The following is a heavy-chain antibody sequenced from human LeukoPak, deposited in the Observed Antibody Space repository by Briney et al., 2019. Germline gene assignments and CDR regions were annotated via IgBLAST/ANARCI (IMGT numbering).Heavy chain of an antibody. D-gene: IGHD6-19*01. J-gene: IGHJ4*02. CDR2: IYHSGST. Sequence: PETLSPTCTVSGYSPTSVYYWGWIRQPPGKGLEWIGSIYHSGSTYYTPSLKSRVTISVDTSTNQFSLKLSSVTAADTAVYYCARESSGIAVAVDFDYWGQGTLVTVSS. CDR3: ARESSGIAVAVDFDY. CDR1: GYSPTSVYY. V-gene: IGHV4-38-2*02.